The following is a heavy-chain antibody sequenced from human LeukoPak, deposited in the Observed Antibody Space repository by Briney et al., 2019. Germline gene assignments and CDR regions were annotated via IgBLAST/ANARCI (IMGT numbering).Heavy chain of an antibody. D-gene: IGHD6-19*01. CDR2: ISGSGGST. V-gene: IGHV3-23*01. CDR1: GFTFSNYA. J-gene: IGHJ4*02. Sequence: PGGSLRLSCAASGFTFSNYAISWVSQAPGKGLEWVSAISGSGGSTYYADSVKGRFTISRDNSKNTLYLQMNSLRAEDTAVYYCARAGWYRFDPFDYWGQGTLVTVSS. CDR3: ARAGWYRFDPFDY.